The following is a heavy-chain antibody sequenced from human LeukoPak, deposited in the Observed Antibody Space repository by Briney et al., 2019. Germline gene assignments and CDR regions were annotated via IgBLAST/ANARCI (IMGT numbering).Heavy chain of an antibody. CDR3: ARHADLVPDLSWFDP. V-gene: IGHV4-39*01. CDR2: IYYSGST. CDR1: GGSISSSSYY. D-gene: IGHD2-2*01. J-gene: IGHJ5*02. Sequence: SETLSLTCTVSGGSISSSSYYWGWIRQPPGKGLEWIGSIYYSGSTYYNPSLKSRVTISVDTSKNQFSLKLSSVTAADTAVYYCARHADLVPDLSWFDPWGQGTLVTVSS.